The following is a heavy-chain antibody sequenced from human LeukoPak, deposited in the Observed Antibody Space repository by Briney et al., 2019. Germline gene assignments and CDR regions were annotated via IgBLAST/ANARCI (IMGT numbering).Heavy chain of an antibody. CDR2: ISGYNGNT. CDR3: ARARGGYDRYYFDY. D-gene: IGHD5-12*01. V-gene: IGHV1-18*01. Sequence: ASVKVSCKAAGYTFTSYGISWVRQAPGQGPEWVGWISGYNGNTRYEQKFQGRVTMTTDTSTSTAYMELRSLRSDDTAVYYCARARGGYDRYYFDYWGQGTLVTVSS. J-gene: IGHJ4*02. CDR1: GYTFTSYG.